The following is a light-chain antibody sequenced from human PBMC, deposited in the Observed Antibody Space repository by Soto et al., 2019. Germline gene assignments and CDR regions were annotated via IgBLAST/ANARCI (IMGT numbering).Light chain of an antibody. CDR1: QSIGSW. CDR3: QHYNSYPWT. V-gene: IGKV1-5*03. CDR2: KAC. Sequence: EIHMPHYPPIVSASLKVILPITCLASQSIGSWVPWYQRIPGRSAVLSIHKACYLERGVPSRFSGSGSGTEFTLTISSLQPGDFATYYCQHYNSYPWTFGQGTKVDIK. J-gene: IGKJ1*01.